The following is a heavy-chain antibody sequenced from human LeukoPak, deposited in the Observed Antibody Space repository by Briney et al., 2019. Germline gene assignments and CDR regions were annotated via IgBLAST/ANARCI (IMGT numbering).Heavy chain of an antibody. Sequence: SDTLSLTCAVSGYSISSGYYLGWIRQPPGKGLDWIGEIYHSGSTNYNPSLKSRVTISVDKSKNQFSLKLSSVTAADTAVYYCARAPGYSGYGFFDYWGQGTLVTVSS. V-gene: IGHV4-38-2*01. D-gene: IGHD5-12*01. CDR2: IYHSGST. CDR1: GYSISSGYY. J-gene: IGHJ4*02. CDR3: ARAPGYSGYGFFDY.